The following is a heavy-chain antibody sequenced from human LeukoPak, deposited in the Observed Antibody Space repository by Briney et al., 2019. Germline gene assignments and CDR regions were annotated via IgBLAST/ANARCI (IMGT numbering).Heavy chain of an antibody. V-gene: IGHV1-18*01. CDR2: ISAYNGNT. CDR3: ARGRIGGGNSYWYFDL. Sequence: ASVKVSCKASGYTFTSYGISWVRQAPGQGLEWMGWISAYNGNTNYAQKLQGRVTMTTDTSTSTAYMELRNLRSDDTAVYYCARGRIGGGNSYWYFDLWGRGTLVTVSS. D-gene: IGHD4-23*01. J-gene: IGHJ2*01. CDR1: GYTFTSYG.